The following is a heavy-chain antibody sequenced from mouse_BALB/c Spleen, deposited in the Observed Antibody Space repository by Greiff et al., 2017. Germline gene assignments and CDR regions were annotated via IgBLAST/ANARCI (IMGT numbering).Heavy chain of an antibody. CDR3: ARRGYGSSAWFAY. J-gene: IGHJ3*01. Sequence: EVKLMESGPSLVKPSQTLSLTCSVTGDSITSGYWNWIRKFPGNKLEYMGYISYSGSTYYNPSLKSRISITRDTSKNQYYLQLNSVTTEDTATYYCARRGYGSSAWFAYWGQGTLVTVSA. D-gene: IGHD1-1*01. CDR1: GDSITSGY. CDR2: ISYSGST. V-gene: IGHV3-8*02.